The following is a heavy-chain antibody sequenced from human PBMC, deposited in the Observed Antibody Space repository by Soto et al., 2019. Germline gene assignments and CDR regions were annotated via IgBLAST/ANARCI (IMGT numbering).Heavy chain of an antibody. Sequence: QVQLVESGGGVVQPGRSLRLSCAASGFTFSSYVMHWVRQAPGKGLEWVAVISYDGNNKYYADSVKGRFTISRDNSKNTLYLQMNSLSAEDTAVYYCARAGCDGGGCSTVVGLRDGMDVWGQGTTVTVSS. CDR1: GFTFSSYV. CDR2: ISYDGNNK. D-gene: IGHD2-15*01. V-gene: IGHV3-30-3*01. CDR3: ARAGCDGGGCSTVVGLRDGMDV. J-gene: IGHJ6*02.